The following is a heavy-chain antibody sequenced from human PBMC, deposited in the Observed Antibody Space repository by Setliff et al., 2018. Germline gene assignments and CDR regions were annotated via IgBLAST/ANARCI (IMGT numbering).Heavy chain of an antibody. Sequence: SETLSLTCTVSGGSISSGSYYWSWIRQPAGKGLEWIGRIYTSGSTNYNPSLKSRVTISVDTSKNQFSLKLSSMTAADTAVYYCARARYSNFLNWFDPWGQGTLVTVPQ. CDR1: GGSISSGSYY. D-gene: IGHD4-4*01. CDR3: ARARYSNFLNWFDP. J-gene: IGHJ5*02. CDR2: IYTSGST. V-gene: IGHV4-61*02.